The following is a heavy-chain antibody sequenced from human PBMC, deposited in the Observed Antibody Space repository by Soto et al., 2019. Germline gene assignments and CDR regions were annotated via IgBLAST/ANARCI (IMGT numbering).Heavy chain of an antibody. V-gene: IGHV2-5*05. CDR3: ARRLEQSGSSWDSGAFDI. CDR2: IYWDDDK. D-gene: IGHD6-6*01. J-gene: IGHJ3*02. CDR1: GFSLTTSGVG. Sequence: QITSQESGPALVRPTETLMLTCTYSGFSLTTSGVGVGWVRQPPGKALEWLAVIYWDDDKRYAPSLRGRLTITKDTSKNQVVLGMTHMLPMDTGTYYCARRLEQSGSSWDSGAFDIWGQGTVVAVS.